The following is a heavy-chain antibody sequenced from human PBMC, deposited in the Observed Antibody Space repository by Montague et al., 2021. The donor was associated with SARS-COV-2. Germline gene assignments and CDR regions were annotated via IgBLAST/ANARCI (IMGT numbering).Heavy chain of an antibody. Sequence: SETLSLTCTVSGGSISSSNYYWGWIRQPPGKGLEWFGSIYYSGXTXYXXXXKXRVTISVDTSKNQFSLKLSSVTAADTAVYYCARAFTDWLRYYGMDVWGQGTTVTVSS. CDR1: GGSISSSNYY. J-gene: IGHJ6*02. V-gene: IGHV4-39*01. D-gene: IGHD3-9*01. CDR2: IYYSGXT. CDR3: ARAFTDWLRYYGMDV.